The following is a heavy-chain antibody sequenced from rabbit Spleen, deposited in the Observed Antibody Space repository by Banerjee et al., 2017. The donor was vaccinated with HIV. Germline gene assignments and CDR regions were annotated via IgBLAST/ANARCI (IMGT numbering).Heavy chain of an antibody. CDR3: ARDDHGGGLFYFDL. D-gene: IGHD2-1*01. CDR1: GVSFSNGYV. J-gene: IGHJ4*01. V-gene: IGHV1S40*01. CDR2: IDPVFGST. Sequence: QSLEESGGDLVKPGASLTLTCTASGVSFSNGYVMCWVRQAPGKGLEWIGYIDPVFGSTYYASWVNGRFTISSHNAQNTLYLQLNSPTAADTATYFCARDDHGGGLFYFDLWGPGDPGHRL.